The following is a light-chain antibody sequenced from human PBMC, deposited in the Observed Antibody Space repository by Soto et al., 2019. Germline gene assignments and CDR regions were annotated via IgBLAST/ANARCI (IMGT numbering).Light chain of an antibody. CDR1: SSDVGGYNY. CDR2: DVS. Sequence: QSALTQPASVSGSPGQSITISCTGTSSDVGGYNYVSWYQHHPGKAPKLMIYDVSNRPSGVSNRFSGSKSGNTASLTISGLQPEDEADSYCCSYTPWNTLQIVFGTGTKVTVL. V-gene: IGLV2-14*03. J-gene: IGLJ1*01. CDR3: CSYTPWNTLQIV.